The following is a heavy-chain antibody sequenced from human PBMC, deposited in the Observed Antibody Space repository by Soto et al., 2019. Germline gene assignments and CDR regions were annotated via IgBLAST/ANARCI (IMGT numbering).Heavy chain of an antibody. CDR1: GGSFSGYY. J-gene: IGHJ6*02. CDR3: ARVRIAAAGTFYYYYGMDV. Sequence: SETLSLTCAVYGGSFSGYYWSWIRQPPGKGLEWIGEINHSGSTNYNPSLKSRVTISVDTSKNQFSLKLSSVTAADTAVYYCARVRIAAAGTFYYYYGMDVWGQGTRSPSP. CDR2: INHSGST. D-gene: IGHD6-13*01. V-gene: IGHV4-34*01.